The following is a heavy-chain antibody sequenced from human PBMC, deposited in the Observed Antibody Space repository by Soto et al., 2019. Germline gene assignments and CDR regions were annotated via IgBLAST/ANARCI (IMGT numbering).Heavy chain of an antibody. Sequence: EVQLLESGGGLVQPGGSLRLSCAASGFTLSSYAMSWVRQAPGKGLEWVSAISGSGGSTYYADSVKGRFTISRDNSKNQQYRHMNSLRAEDTDVYYCAKEMARGVTAIGHYWGQGTLVTVSS. CDR1: GFTLSSYA. CDR2: ISGSGGST. CDR3: AKEMARGVTAIGHY. J-gene: IGHJ4*02. D-gene: IGHD2-21*02. V-gene: IGHV3-23*01.